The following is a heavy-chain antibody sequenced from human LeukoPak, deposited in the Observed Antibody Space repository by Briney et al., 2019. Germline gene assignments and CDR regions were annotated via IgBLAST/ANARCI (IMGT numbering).Heavy chain of an antibody. V-gene: IGHV4-61*02. Sequence: SETLSLTCTVSGGSISSGNYYWSWIRQPAGKGLEWIGRIYTSGSTNYNPSLKSRVTISVDTSKNQFSLKLNSVTAADTAMYYCARDMTGSGWYDAFDIWGQGTMVAVSS. CDR2: IYTSGST. CDR1: GGSISSGNYY. CDR3: ARDMTGSGWYDAFDI. J-gene: IGHJ3*02. D-gene: IGHD6-19*01.